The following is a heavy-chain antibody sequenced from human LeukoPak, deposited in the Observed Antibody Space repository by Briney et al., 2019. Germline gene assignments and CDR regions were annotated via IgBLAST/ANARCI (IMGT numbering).Heavy chain of an antibody. V-gene: IGHV1-46*01. CDR1: GYTFTNYY. CDR2: INPSGGST. CDR3: ATLGITMTAIGY. Sequence: VASVKVSCKASGYTFTNYYMHWVRQAPGQGLEWMGIINPSGGSTSYAQKFQGRVTMTRDTSTSTVYMELSSLRSEDTAVYYCATLGITMTAIGYWGQGTLVTVSS. D-gene: IGHD3-22*01. J-gene: IGHJ4*02.